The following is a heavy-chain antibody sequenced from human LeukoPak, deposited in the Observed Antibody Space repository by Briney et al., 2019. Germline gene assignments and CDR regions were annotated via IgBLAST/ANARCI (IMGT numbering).Heavy chain of an antibody. CDR2: IRYDGSNK. CDR3: AKVWGITIFGVGSPDY. J-gene: IGHJ4*02. CDR1: GFTFSSYG. V-gene: IGHV3-30*02. Sequence: GGSLRLSCAASGFTFSSYGMHWVRQAPGKGLEWVAFIRYDGSNKYYADSVKGRFTISRDNSKNTLYLQMNSLRAEDTAVYYCAKVWGITIFGVGSPDYWGQGTLVTVSS. D-gene: IGHD3-3*01.